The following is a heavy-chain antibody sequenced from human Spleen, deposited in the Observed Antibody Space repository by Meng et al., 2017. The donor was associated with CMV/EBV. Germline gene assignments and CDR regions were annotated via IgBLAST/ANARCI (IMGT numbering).Heavy chain of an antibody. D-gene: IGHD1-26*01. CDR2: IRYDGGNK. CDR1: GLMFSQYG. J-gene: IGHJ4*02. V-gene: IGHV3-30*02. CDR3: AKGRTSGSLQYYFDY. Sequence: GGSLRLSCAASGLMFSQYGIHWVRQVPGKGLEWVAFIRYDGGNKDYADSVKGRFTVSRDNSKNTVYLQMSSLRLEDTSVYYCAKGRTSGSLQYYFDYWGQGTLVTVSS.